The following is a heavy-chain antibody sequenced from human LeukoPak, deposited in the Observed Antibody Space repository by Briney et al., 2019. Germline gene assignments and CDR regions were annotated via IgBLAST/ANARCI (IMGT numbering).Heavy chain of an antibody. J-gene: IGHJ4*02. CDR2: ISYDGTNK. V-gene: IGHV3-30*18. CDR3: AKVYYYESSGYLPGFDY. CDR1: GFTFSSYV. Sequence: GGSLRLSCAASGFTFSSYVMHWVRQAPGKGLEWVAVISYDGTNKYYADSVKGRFTISRDNSKNTLYLQMNSLRAEDTAVYYCAKVYYYESSGYLPGFDYWGQGTLVTVSS. D-gene: IGHD3-22*01.